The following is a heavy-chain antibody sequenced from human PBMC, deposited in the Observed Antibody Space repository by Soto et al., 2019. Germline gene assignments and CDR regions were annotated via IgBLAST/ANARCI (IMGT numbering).Heavy chain of an antibody. CDR2: IDGSGATK. J-gene: IGHJ4*02. V-gene: IGHV3-48*03. CDR3: ARGFGRFNY. CDR1: GFTFNDFE. Sequence: EVQLLESGGGLVQPGGSLRLSCGVSGFTFNDFEMNWVRQAPGKGPEWLAYIDGSGATKKYADSVRGRFTISRDNPNNSLFLQMSSLGAADTAIYYGARGFGRFNYWGQGTLVSVSS. D-gene: IGHD3-10*01.